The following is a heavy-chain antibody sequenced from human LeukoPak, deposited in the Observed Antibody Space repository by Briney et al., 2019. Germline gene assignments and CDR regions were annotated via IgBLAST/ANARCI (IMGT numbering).Heavy chain of an antibody. Sequence: GRSLRLSCAASGFTFSSYAMHWVRQAPGKGLEWVAVISYDGSNKYYADSVKGRFTISRDNTKNTLNLQMNSLRAEDTAVYYCARDERLGGFWSRYYFGMDVWGQGSTVTVSS. V-gene: IGHV3-30*04. CDR2: ISYDGSNK. D-gene: IGHD3-10*01. CDR3: ARDERLGGFWSRYYFGMDV. CDR1: GFTFSSYA. J-gene: IGHJ6*02.